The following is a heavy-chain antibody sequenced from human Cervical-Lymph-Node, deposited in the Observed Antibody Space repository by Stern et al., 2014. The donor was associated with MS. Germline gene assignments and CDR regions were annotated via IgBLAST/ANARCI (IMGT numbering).Heavy chain of an antibody. V-gene: IGHV3-49*02. J-gene: IGHJ4*02. D-gene: IGHD1-26*01. CDR3: SRTPLPPDSGSYPGDC. Sequence: EYAASVQGRFTISRDDSKSIAYLQMNSLKTEDTAVYYCSRTPLPPDSGSYPGDCWGQGTLVTVSS.